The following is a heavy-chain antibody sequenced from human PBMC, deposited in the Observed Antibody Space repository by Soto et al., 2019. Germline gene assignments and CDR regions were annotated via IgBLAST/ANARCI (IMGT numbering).Heavy chain of an antibody. V-gene: IGHV4-30-4*01. CDR2: IYYSGST. Sequence: KPSETLSLTCTVSGGSISSGDYYWSWIRQPPGKGLEWIGYIYYSGSTYYNPSLKSRVTISVGTSKNQFSLKLSSVTAADTAVYYCARGGYDSPHEYWFDPWGQGTLVTVSS. CDR1: GGSISSGDYY. J-gene: IGHJ5*02. CDR3: ARGGYDSPHEYWFDP. D-gene: IGHD5-12*01.